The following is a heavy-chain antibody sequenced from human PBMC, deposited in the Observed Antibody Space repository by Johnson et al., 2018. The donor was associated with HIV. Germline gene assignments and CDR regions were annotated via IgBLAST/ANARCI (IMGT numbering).Heavy chain of an antibody. V-gene: IGHV3-66*01. CDR3: ANRLMNYYGSGSYYRAWFDALDI. D-gene: IGHD3-10*01. CDR2: IYSGGST. CDR1: GFTVSTNY. J-gene: IGHJ3*02. Sequence: VQLVESGGGLVHPGGSLRLSCTASGFTVSTNYMSWVRQAPGKGLEWVSVIYSGGSTYYADSVKGRFAISSENSKNTLYLQMNSLRPEDTAVYYCANRLMNYYGSGSYYRAWFDALDIWGQGTMVTVSS.